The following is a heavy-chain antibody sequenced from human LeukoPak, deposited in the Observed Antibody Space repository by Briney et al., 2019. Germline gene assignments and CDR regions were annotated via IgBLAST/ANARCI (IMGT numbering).Heavy chain of an antibody. Sequence: ASVKVSCKASGYTFTTYGINWVRQAPGQGLEWMAWIGTNNGDTNYAQKLQGRVTMTTDTSTSTAYMELRSLRSDDTAVYYCARELRFLEWLPYYFDYWGQGTLVTVSS. CDR1: GYTFTTYG. CDR3: ARELRFLEWLPYYFDY. J-gene: IGHJ4*02. V-gene: IGHV1-18*01. D-gene: IGHD3-3*01. CDR2: IGTNNGDT.